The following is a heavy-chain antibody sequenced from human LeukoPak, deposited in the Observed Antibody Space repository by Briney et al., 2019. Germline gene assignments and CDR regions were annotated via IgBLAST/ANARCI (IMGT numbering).Heavy chain of an antibody. CDR3: ARLRRDGYNFGSVFDY. V-gene: IGHV1-69*13. CDR1: GGTFSSYA. J-gene: IGHJ4*02. Sequence: GASVKVSCKASGGTFSSYAISWVRQAPGQGLEWMGGIIPILGTANYAQKFQGRVTITADESTSTAYMELSSLRSEDTAVYYCARLRRDGYNFGSVFDYWGQGTLVTVSS. D-gene: IGHD5-24*01. CDR2: IIPILGTA.